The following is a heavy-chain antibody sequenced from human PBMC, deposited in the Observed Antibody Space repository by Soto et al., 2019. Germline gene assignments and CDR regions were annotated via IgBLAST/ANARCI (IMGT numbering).Heavy chain of an antibody. Sequence: EVQLVESGGGLVQPGGSLRLSCEASGFTFRNYDMHWVRQGTGKGLEWVSGISAAGDPDYADSVEGRFTISRENAQNSFFLQMNSLGVGESAVYYGARTDRDFYGLDVWGQGTTVIVSS. CDR3: ARTDRDFYGLDV. J-gene: IGHJ6*02. V-gene: IGHV3-13*05. CDR1: GFTFRNYD. CDR2: ISAAGDP.